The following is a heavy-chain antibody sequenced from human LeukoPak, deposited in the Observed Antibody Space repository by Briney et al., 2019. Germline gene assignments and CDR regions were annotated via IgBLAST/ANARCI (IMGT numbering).Heavy chain of an antibody. CDR3: AKDQGYSYYYLDY. V-gene: IGHV3-23*01. D-gene: IGHD5-18*01. Sequence: GGSLRLSCAASGFTFNTHAMSWVRQAPGKGLEWVSGINGNGASTYYSDSVTGRFTISRDNSKNTLYLQMSSLRAEDTAVYYCAKDQGYSYYYLDYWGQGTLVTVSS. CDR1: GFTFNTHA. CDR2: INGNGAST. J-gene: IGHJ4*02.